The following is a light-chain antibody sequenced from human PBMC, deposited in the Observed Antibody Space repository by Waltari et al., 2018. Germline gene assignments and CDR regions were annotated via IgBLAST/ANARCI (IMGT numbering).Light chain of an antibody. CDR1: QSVLFSSNNKNY. J-gene: IGKJ4*01. CDR3: QQYYMSPS. Sequence: DIVMTQSPDSLAVSLGERATINCKSSQSVLFSSNNKNYLAWYQHKAGQPPKLLIYWASTREFGVPDRFSGSGSGTDFTLTISSLQAEDVAVYYCQQYYMSPSFGGGTKVESK. CDR2: WAS. V-gene: IGKV4-1*01.